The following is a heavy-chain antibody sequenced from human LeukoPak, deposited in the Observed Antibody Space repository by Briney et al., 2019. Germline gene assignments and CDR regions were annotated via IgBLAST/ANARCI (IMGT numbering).Heavy chain of an antibody. CDR3: ARGPREGSYPLYFDY. V-gene: IGHV4-61*02. CDR1: GGSISSGSYY. J-gene: IGHJ4*02. CDR2: IYTSGST. Sequence: KTSQTLSLTCTVSGGSISSGSYYWSWIRQPAGKGLEWIGRIYTSGSTNYNPSLKSRVTISVDTSKNQFSLKLSSVTAADTAVYYCARGPREGSYPLYFDYWGQGTLVTVSS. D-gene: IGHD3-16*02.